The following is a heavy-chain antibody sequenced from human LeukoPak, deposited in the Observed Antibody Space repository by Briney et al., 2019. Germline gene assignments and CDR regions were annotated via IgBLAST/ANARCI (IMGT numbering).Heavy chain of an antibody. D-gene: IGHD6-6*01. CDR2: IYTSGST. V-gene: IGHV4-61*02. J-gene: IGHJ6*03. Sequence: KPSQTLSLTCTVSGGSISSGSYYWSWIRQPAGKGLEWIGRIYTSGSTNYNPSPKSRVTISVDTSKNQFSLKLSSVTAADTAVYYCARDSWGIAARLDYYYYYMDVLGKGTTVTVSS. CDR3: ARDSWGIAARLDYYYYYMDV. CDR1: GGSISSGSYY.